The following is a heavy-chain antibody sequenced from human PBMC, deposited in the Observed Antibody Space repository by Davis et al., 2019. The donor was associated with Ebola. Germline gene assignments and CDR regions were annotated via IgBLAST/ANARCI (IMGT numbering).Heavy chain of an antibody. CDR2: INTNTGNP. CDR1: GYTFPAYT. CDR3: TRGKGGSYYRWFDP. J-gene: IGHJ5*02. D-gene: IGHD1-26*01. V-gene: IGHV7-4-1*02. Sequence: ASVKVSCKASGYTFPAYTMNWVRQAPGQGLEWMGWINTNTGNPTYAQGFTGRFVFSLDTSVSTAYLQISSLKAEDTAVYYCTRGKGGSYYRWFDPWGQGTLVTVSS.